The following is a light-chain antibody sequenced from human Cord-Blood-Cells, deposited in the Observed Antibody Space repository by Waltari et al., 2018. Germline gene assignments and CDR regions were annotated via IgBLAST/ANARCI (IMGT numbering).Light chain of an antibody. J-gene: IGKJ2*01. V-gene: IGKV4-1*01. CDR2: WAC. CDR3: QQYYSTPHT. Sequence: DIVMTQSPDSMAVSLGESATSNWMSSQSVLYSSNNKNYLAWYQEQPGQPPKLLIYWACTRQPGVSDPFSGSGYGTDFTLTTSSLQPEDVAFYYCQQYYSTPHTFGQGTKLEIK. CDR1: QSVLYSSNNKNY.